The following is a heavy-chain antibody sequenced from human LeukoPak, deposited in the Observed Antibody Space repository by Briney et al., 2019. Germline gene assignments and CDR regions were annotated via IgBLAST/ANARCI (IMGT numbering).Heavy chain of an antibody. CDR3: ASLGDYYGSGSHAPFDY. Sequence: ASVTVSCKASGYTFTGFFMHWVRQAPGQGLEWMGCINPNSGATNFAQKFQGRVTMTRDTSISTAYMELTRLRSDDTAVYYCASLGDYYGSGSHAPFDYWGQGTLVTVSS. J-gene: IGHJ4*02. D-gene: IGHD3-10*01. CDR2: INPNSGAT. V-gene: IGHV1-2*02. CDR1: GYTFTGFF.